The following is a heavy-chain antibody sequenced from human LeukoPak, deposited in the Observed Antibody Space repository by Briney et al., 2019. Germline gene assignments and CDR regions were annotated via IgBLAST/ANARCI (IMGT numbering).Heavy chain of an antibody. CDR1: GDSITNYY. J-gene: IGHJ5*01. D-gene: IGHD1-26*01. V-gene: IGHV4-4*07. CDR3: DRWELTPAKGWFDS. CDR2: IYVSGRT. Sequence: PSETLSLTCAVSGDSITNYYWSWIGKPAGQGLEWIGLIYVSGRTNYNPSFKSRVSMSIDTSTKQFPLNLTSLTVAATAGYARDRWELTPAKGWFDSWGQGTLVTVSS.